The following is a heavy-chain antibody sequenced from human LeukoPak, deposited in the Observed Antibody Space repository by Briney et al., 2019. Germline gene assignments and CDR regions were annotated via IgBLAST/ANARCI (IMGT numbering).Heavy chain of an antibody. V-gene: IGHV4-39*07. D-gene: IGHD6-13*01. CDR3: ASYIAAAARYYFDY. CDR1: GGSISSSSYY. CDR2: IYYSGST. J-gene: IGHJ4*02. Sequence: TSETLSLTCTVSGGSISSSSYYWGWIRQPPGKGLEWIGSIYYSGSTYYNPSPKSRVTISVDTSKNQFSLKLSSVTAADTAVYYCASYIAAAARYYFDYWGQGTLVTVSS.